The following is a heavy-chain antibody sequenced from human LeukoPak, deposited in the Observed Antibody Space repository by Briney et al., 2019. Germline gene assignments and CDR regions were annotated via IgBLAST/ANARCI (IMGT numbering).Heavy chain of an antibody. CDR2: ISYDGSNK. V-gene: IGHV3-30-3*01. Sequence: PGRSLRLSCAASGFTFSSYAMHWVRQAPGTGLEWVAVISYDGSNKYYADSVKGRFTISRDNSKNTLYLQMNSLRAEDTAVYYCASLTLPDYWGQGTLVTVSS. D-gene: IGHD2/OR15-2a*01. CDR1: GFTFSSYA. CDR3: ASLTLPDY. J-gene: IGHJ4*02.